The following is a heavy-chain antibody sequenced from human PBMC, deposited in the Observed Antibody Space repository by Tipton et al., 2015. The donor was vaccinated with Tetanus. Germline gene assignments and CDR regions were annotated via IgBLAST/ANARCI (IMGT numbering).Heavy chain of an antibody. D-gene: IGHD2-15*01. CDR1: GSSLSELS. CDR3: ASHKPPIPAVGGSEHYFDV. CDR2: YDPEDGDT. J-gene: IGHJ4*02. Sequence: QLVQSGAEVKKPGASVKVSCKVSGSSLSELSIHWVRQGPGKGLEWMGGYDPEDGDTVDAGKFHGRVTMTDDTTTDTLYMELSRLTTEDTAVYFCASHKPPIPAVGGSEHYFDVWGQGTLVTVSS. V-gene: IGHV1-24*01.